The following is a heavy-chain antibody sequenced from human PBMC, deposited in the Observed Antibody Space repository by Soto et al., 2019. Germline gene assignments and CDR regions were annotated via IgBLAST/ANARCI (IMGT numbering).Heavy chain of an antibody. V-gene: IGHV3-21*01. CDR3: ARPSTQTRFWNWFDP. CDR2: ISESRSSI. J-gene: IGHJ5*02. CDR1: GFTLSTYT. Sequence: PGGSLRLSCAASGFTLSTYTMHWVRQAPGKGLEWVASISESRSSIYYADSVKGRFTISRDNAKNSLFLQMNSLTAADTAVYYCARPSTQTRFWNWFDPWGQGTLVTVSS.